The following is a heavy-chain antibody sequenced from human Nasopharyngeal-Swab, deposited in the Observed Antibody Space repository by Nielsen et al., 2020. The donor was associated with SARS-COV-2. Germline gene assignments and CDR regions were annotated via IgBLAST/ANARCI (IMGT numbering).Heavy chain of an antibody. J-gene: IGHJ6*02. CDR3: ARGGYSGYDFTPADYYYYGMDV. Sequence: ASVKVSCKASGYTFTGYYMHWVRQAPGQGLEWMGRINPNSGGTNYAQKFQGRVTMTRDTSISTACMELSRLRSDDTVVYYCARGGYSGYDFTPADYYYYGMDVWGQGTTVTVSS. V-gene: IGHV1-2*05. D-gene: IGHD5-12*01. CDR2: INPNSGGT. CDR1: GYTFTGYY.